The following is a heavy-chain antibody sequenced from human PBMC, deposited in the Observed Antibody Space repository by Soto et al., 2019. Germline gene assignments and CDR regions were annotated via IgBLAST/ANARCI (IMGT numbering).Heavy chain of an antibody. CDR3: ARDAGTTRMDV. J-gene: IGHJ6*02. V-gene: IGHV3-33*01. Sequence: QVRLVESGGGVVQPGRSLRLSCAASGINFNRSGMHWVRQAPGKGLEWVAIIWYDGSKEYYADSVKGQFTISRDNSRNTVYLQMNSLRAEDTAVYYCARDAGTTRMDVWGQGTTVTVSS. CDR1: GINFNRSG. CDR2: IWYDGSKE. D-gene: IGHD1-7*01.